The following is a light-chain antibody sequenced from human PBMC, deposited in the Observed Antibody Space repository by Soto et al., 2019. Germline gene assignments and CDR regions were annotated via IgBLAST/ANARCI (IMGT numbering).Light chain of an antibody. CDR3: GSWDSSLSAYV. J-gene: IGLJ1*01. CDR1: SSNIGGNS. Sequence: VLTXPPSVSAAPGQKVTISCSGSSSNIGGNSVSWYQQLPGTAPKLLIYDDNKRPSGIPDRFSGSKSGTSATLGITGFQTGDEADYYCGSWDSSLSAYVFGTGTKVTGL. CDR2: DDN. V-gene: IGLV1-51*01.